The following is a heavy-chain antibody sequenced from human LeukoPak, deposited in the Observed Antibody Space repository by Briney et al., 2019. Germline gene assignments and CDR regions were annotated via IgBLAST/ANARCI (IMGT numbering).Heavy chain of an antibody. J-gene: IGHJ6*02. V-gene: IGHV3-64D*06. D-gene: IGHD3-3*01. CDR1: GFTFSSYA. CDR2: ISSNGGST. CDR3: ASLLRFLPGPYYYGMDV. Sequence: PGGSLRLSCSASGFTFSSYAMHWVRQAPGKGLEYASAISSNGGSTYYADSVKGRFTISRDNSKNTLYLQMSSLRAEDTAVYYCASLLRFLPGPYYYGMDVWGQGTTVTVSS.